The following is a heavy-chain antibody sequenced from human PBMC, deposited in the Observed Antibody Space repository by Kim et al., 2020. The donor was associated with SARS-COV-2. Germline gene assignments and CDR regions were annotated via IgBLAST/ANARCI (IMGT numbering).Heavy chain of an antibody. Sequence: SETLSLTCTVSGYSISSGYYWGWIRQPPGKGLEWIGSIYHSGSTYYNPSLKSRVTISVDTSKNQFSLKLSSVTAADTAVYYCARSYSGYDWGAFDIWGQGTMVTVSS. CDR3: ARSYSGYDWGAFDI. V-gene: IGHV4-38-2*02. D-gene: IGHD5-12*01. J-gene: IGHJ3*02. CDR2: IYHSGST. CDR1: GYSISSGYY.